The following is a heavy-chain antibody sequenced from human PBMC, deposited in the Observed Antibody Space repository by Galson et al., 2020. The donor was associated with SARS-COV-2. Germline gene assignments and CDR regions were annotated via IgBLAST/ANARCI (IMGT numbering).Heavy chain of an antibody. CDR3: ARLSRYFYYYRMDV. D-gene: IGHD3-9*01. J-gene: IGHJ6*02. V-gene: IGHV5-10-1*01. Sequence: GESLKISCQASGYTFTGYFITWVRQMPGKGLEWIGRVDPNDSYNNYCPSFEGHVTISTDKSISTAYLHWKSLKATDTGMYYCARLSRYFYYYRMDVWGQGTAVTVSS. CDR2: VDPNDSYN. CDR1: GYTFTGYF.